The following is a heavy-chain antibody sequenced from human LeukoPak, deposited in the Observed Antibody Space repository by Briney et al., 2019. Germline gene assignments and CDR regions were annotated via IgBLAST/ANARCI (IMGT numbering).Heavy chain of an antibody. Sequence: SETLSLTCTVSDGSISSSGYCWGWIRQPPGKGLEWIGSIYCSGSTYYNPSLKSRVTISVDMSKNQFSLKLTSVTAADTAVYYCARRGYGDQPFDYWGQGTLVTVSS. D-gene: IGHD4-17*01. CDR3: ARRGYGDQPFDY. CDR1: DGSISSSGYC. J-gene: IGHJ4*02. CDR2: IYCSGST. V-gene: IGHV4-39*01.